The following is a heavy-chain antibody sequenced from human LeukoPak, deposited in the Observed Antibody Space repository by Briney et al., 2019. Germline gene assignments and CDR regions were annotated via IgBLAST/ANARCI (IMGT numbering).Heavy chain of an antibody. CDR3: ARMSGYSAT. CDR1: DGSINSYY. D-gene: IGHD5-18*01. Sequence: SETLSLTCSVSDGSINSYYWNWIRQPPGKGLEWIGYIFYSGSTYYNPSLKSRVTMSVDTSKNQFSLKLSSVTAVDTAVYYCARMSGYSATWGQGTLVTVSS. CDR2: IFYSGST. J-gene: IGHJ4*02. V-gene: IGHV4-59*04.